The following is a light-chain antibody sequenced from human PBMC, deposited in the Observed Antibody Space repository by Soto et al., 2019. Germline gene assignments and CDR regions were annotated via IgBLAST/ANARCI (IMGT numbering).Light chain of an antibody. CDR3: QQRSNWLS. CDR2: DAS. Sequence: EIVMTQSPATLSLSPGERATLSCRASQSVSSYLAWYQQKPDQAPRLLIYDASNRATGIPARFSGSGSGTDFTLTISSLEPEDFAVYYCQQRSNWLSFGQGTKVDIK. CDR1: QSVSSY. V-gene: IGKV3-11*01. J-gene: IGKJ1*01.